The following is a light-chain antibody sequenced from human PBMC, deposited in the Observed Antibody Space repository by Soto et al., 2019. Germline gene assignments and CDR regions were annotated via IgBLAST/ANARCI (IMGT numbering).Light chain of an antibody. CDR2: DVN. CDR1: SSDVGAYNY. CDR3: SSYTTSSSYV. Sequence: VLTQPASVSGSPGQSIAISCSGTSSDVGAYNYVSWYQQHSGKAPKLMIYDVNYRPSGISDRFSASKSGNTATLTISRLQAEDEADYYCSSYTTSSSYVFGSGTKVTVL. V-gene: IGLV2-14*01. J-gene: IGLJ1*01.